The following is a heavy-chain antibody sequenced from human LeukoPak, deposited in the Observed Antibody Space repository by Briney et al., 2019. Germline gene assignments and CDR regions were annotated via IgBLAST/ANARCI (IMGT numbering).Heavy chain of an antibody. D-gene: IGHD3-9*01. CDR1: GESFTCYY. CDR3: ARRGQLRYFDWSNTYYYYYMDV. Sequence: SETLSLTCAVYGESFTCYYWSWIRQPPGKGLEWIGEINHSGSTNYNPSLKSRVTLSVDTSKNQFSLNLSSVTAADTAVYYCARRGQLRYFDWSNTYYYYYMDVWGKGTTVTISS. J-gene: IGHJ6*03. V-gene: IGHV4-34*01. CDR2: INHSGST.